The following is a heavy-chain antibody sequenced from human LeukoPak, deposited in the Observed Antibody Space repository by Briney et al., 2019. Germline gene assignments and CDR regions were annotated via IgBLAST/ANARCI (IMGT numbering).Heavy chain of an antibody. D-gene: IGHD3-22*01. J-gene: IGHJ5*02. Sequence: SPSETLSLTCTVSGGSISSSTYYWGWICQPPGKGLEWIGNIYYSGSTNYNPSLKSRVTISVDTSKNQFSLKLSSVTAADTAVYYCARDRYYYDSSGYSNWFDPWGQGTLVTVSS. CDR1: GGSISSSTYY. CDR3: ARDRYYYDSSGYSNWFDP. CDR2: IYYSGST. V-gene: IGHV4-39*07.